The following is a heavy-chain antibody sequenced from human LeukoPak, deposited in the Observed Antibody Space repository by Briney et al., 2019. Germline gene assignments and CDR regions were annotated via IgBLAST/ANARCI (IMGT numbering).Heavy chain of an antibody. CDR3: ARSFFQWNYGSCLDS. Sequence: PGGSLKLSCAASGFIFSNYVMQWVRQVPGKGLEWVALIAHDGSNKYYADSVKGRFTISRDNSRSILYLQMNSLRPEDTAVYSCARSFFQWNYGSCLDSWGQGTLVTVSS. CDR1: GFIFSNYV. CDR2: IAHDGSNK. V-gene: IGHV3-30*03. D-gene: IGHD1-7*01. J-gene: IGHJ4*02.